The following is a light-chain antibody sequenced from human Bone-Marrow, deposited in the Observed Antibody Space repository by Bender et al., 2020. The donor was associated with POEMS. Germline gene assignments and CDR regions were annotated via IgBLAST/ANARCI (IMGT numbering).Light chain of an antibody. CDR2: DVS. CDR1: SSDVGGYDY. J-gene: IGLJ2*01. CDR3: CSYTNYNTLI. Sequence: QSVLTQPASVSGSPGQSITISCTGTSSDVGGYDYVSWYRQHPGKAPQLIIYDVSNRPSGISDRFSGSKSGKTASLTISGLQAEDESDYYCCSYTNYNTLIFGGGTKLTVL. V-gene: IGLV2-14*03.